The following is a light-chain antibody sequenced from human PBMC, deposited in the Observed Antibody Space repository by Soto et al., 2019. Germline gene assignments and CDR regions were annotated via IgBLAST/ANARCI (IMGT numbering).Light chain of an antibody. J-gene: IGKJ5*01. Sequence: EIVSTQSPGTLSLSPGERATLSCRASQSVARNYLGWYQQKPGQARRVLIFDASIRATGIPDRFSASGSGSDFTLTIRRLEPDDFAVYYCQQYNNWPPITFGQGTRLE. CDR3: QQYNNWPPIT. V-gene: IGKV3-20*01. CDR2: DAS. CDR1: QSVARNY.